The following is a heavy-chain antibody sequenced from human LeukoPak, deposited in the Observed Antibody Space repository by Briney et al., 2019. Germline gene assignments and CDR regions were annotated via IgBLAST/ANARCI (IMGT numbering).Heavy chain of an antibody. CDR3: ARRRGAFDY. CDR1: GCSISSYY. Sequence: SETLSLTCTVSGCSISSYYWSWIRQPPGKGLEWIGYIYYSGSTNYNPSLKSRVTISVDTSKNQFSLKLSAVTAADTAVYYCARRRGAFDYWGQGTLVTVSS. J-gene: IGHJ4*02. V-gene: IGHV4-59*08. CDR2: IYYSGST. D-gene: IGHD6-25*01.